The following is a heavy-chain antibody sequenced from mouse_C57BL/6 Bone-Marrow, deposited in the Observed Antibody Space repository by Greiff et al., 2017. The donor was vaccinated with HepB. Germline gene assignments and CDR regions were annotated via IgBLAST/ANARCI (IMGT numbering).Heavy chain of an antibody. CDR1: GFTFSDYY. J-gene: IGHJ1*03. CDR3: ARDPYYYGSSSYWYFDV. D-gene: IGHD1-1*01. Sequence: EVKLMESEGGLVQPGSSMKLSCTASGFTFSDYYMAWVRQVPEKGLEWVANINYDGSSTYYLDSLKSRFIISRDNAKNILYLQMSSLKSEDTATYYCARDPYYYGSSSYWYFDVWGTGTTVTVSS. V-gene: IGHV5-16*01. CDR2: INYDGSST.